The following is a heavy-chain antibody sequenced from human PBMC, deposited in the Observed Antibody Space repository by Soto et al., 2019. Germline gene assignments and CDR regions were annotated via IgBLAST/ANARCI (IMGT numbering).Heavy chain of an antibody. Sequence: QVQLVESGGGVVQPGTSLRLSFATSGFTFSRYAMHWVRQAPGKGLEWVAILWSDGSNVHYGASVKGRFTISRDNSKNTLYLQMNDLRVEDTAVYSCARDVIDYGDSGGFDQWGQGTLVTVSS. CDR2: LWSDGSNV. J-gene: IGHJ4*02. CDR1: GFTFSRYA. CDR3: ARDVIDYGDSGGFDQ. V-gene: IGHV3-33*01. D-gene: IGHD4-17*01.